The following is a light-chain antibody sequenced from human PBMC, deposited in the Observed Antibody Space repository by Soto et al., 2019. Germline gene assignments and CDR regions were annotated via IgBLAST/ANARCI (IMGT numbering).Light chain of an antibody. CDR2: GAS. CDR3: HQYGSSWS. Sequence: ESVVTQSPGTLSLSPGERATLSCRASQSVSSTFLAWYQHKPGQAPRLLIYGASRRAPGIPDRFSGSGSGTDFTLTISRLEPEDFAVYYCHQYGSSWSFGQGTKVEIK. CDR1: QSVSSTF. V-gene: IGKV3-20*01. J-gene: IGKJ1*01.